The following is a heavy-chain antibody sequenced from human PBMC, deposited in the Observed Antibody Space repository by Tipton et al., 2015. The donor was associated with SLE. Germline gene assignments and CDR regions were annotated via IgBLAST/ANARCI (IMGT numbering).Heavy chain of an antibody. V-gene: IGHV4-38-2*02. Sequence: PGLVKPSETLSLNCSVSEYSISSGYFWGWIRQPPGKGLQWIGYVYYTGGTNYNPSLKSRVTISADTSNNQFSLKLSSVTAADTAVYYCAKTWAVTTRRYFDYWGQGTLVTVSS. J-gene: IGHJ4*02. CDR2: VYYTGGT. D-gene: IGHD4-17*01. CDR1: EYSISSGYF. CDR3: AKTWAVTTRRYFDY.